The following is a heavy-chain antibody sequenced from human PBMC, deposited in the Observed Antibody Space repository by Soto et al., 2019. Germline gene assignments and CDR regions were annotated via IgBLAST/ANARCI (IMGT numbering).Heavy chain of an antibody. Sequence: SETLSLTCTVSGDSVNSYFWSWIRQPPGKGLEWIGYIRYSEGTNYNPSLKSRGTISLDTSRNQFSLKLSSVTAADTAVYYCAVTYFYDRSAYKWGLFDSWGQGTQVTVSS. CDR1: GDSVNSYF. CDR2: IRYSEGT. J-gene: IGHJ4*02. D-gene: IGHD3-22*01. CDR3: AVTYFYDRSAYKWGLFDS. V-gene: IGHV4-59*08.